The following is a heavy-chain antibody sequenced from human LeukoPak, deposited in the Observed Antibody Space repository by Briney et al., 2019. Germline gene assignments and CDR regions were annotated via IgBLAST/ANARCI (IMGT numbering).Heavy chain of an antibody. CDR3: ARFGEYSRSSGDY. CDR1: GFTFSSYG. D-gene: IGHD6-6*01. J-gene: IGHJ4*02. Sequence: PWGSVSLSCAASGFTFSSYGMHWVRQAPGKGLEWVAVIWYDGSNKYYADSVKRRFTISRDNSKNTLYLQMNSLRAEDTAVYYCARFGEYSRSSGDYWGQGNLHPVSS. CDR2: IWYDGSNK. V-gene: IGHV3-33*01.